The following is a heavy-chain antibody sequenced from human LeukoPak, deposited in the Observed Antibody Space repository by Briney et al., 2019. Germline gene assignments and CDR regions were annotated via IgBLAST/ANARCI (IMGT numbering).Heavy chain of an antibody. J-gene: IGHJ6*03. CDR2: IYSGGRT. Sequence: GGSLRLSCAASGFTFSRNYMSWVRQAPGKGLEGVSVIYSGGRTYYSDSVKGRFTISRDNSKNTLYLQMNSLRAEDTAVYYCARVPDYYYYYMDVWGKGTTVTVSS. CDR3: ARVPDYYYYYMDV. CDR1: GFTFSRNY. V-gene: IGHV3-66*02.